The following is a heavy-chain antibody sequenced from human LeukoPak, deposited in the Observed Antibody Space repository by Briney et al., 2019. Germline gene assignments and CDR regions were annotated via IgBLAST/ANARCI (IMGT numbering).Heavy chain of an antibody. Sequence: GSLRLSCAASGFTFSNYWMHWIRQVPGKGLVWVSHIKYDGSDTNYADSVKGRFTISRDNAKNTLYLQMNSLRAEDTAVYYCVSGSLQSGYNFDYWGQGALVTVSS. CDR1: GFTFSNYW. D-gene: IGHD3-3*01. J-gene: IGHJ4*02. V-gene: IGHV3-74*01. CDR2: IKYDGSDT. CDR3: VSGSLQSGYNFDY.